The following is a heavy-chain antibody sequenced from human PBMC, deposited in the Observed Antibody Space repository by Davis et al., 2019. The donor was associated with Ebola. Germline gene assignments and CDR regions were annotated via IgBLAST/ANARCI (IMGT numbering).Heavy chain of an antibody. J-gene: IGHJ6*02. CDR2: INQDGSEK. Sequence: GGSLRLSCAASGFTFTTYWMSWVRQAPGKGLEWLANINQDGSEKQYVDSVKGRFTISRDNAKNSVYLQMNSLRAEDTAVYYCATLAASFYYYGMDVWGQGTTVTVSS. CDR1: GFTFTTYW. V-gene: IGHV3-7*01. CDR3: ATLAASFYYYGMDV. D-gene: IGHD2-15*01.